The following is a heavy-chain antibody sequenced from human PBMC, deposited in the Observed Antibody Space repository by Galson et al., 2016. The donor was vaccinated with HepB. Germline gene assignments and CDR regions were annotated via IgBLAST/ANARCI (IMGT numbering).Heavy chain of an antibody. Sequence: SVKVSCKAPGYDFSGYYIHWLRQAPGQGFEWLGWINPNNGVTKYGQKFQGRVTMTTEMSISTVYLDLSWLRSDDTAVYYCARDQVLEGNSYDFFGPWGQGSLVTVSS. CDR3: ARDQVLEGNSYDFFGP. D-gene: IGHD3-3*01. J-gene: IGHJ5*02. CDR2: INPNNGVT. CDR1: GYDFSGYY. V-gene: IGHV1-2*02.